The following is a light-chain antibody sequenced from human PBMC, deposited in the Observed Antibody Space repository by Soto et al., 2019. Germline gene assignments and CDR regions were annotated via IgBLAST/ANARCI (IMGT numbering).Light chain of an antibody. CDR3: QQSYSTPRT. CDR1: QSISSY. Sequence: DIQMTQSQSSLSASVGDRVTITCRASQSISSYLNWYQQKPGKAPKLLIYAASSLQSGVPSRFSGSVSGTDFTLTISSLQPEDFATYYCQQSYSTPRTFGQGTKVEIK. J-gene: IGKJ1*01. V-gene: IGKV1-39*01. CDR2: AAS.